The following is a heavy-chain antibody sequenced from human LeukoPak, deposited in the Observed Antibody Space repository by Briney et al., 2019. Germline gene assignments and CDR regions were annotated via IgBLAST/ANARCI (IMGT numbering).Heavy chain of an antibody. CDR3: AKGEDYYGSGSPYYYYGMDV. CDR1: GFTFSSYA. V-gene: IGHV3-23*01. J-gene: IGHJ6*02. Sequence: GGSLRLSCAASGFTFSSYAMSWGRQAPGKGLEWVSAISGSGGSTYYADSVTGRFTISRDNSKNTLYLQMNSLRAEDTAVYYCAKGEDYYGSGSPYYYYGMDVWGQGTTVTVSS. CDR2: ISGSGGST. D-gene: IGHD3-10*01.